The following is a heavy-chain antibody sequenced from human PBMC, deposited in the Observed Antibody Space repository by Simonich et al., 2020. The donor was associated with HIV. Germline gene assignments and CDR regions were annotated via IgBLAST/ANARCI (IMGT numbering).Heavy chain of an antibody. CDR2: INHSGIT. V-gene: IGHV4-34*01. CDR3: ARRDRELILYFDY. Sequence: QVKLQQWGAGLLKPSETMSLTCAVYGGSFSGYYWSWIRQPPGKGMEWSGEINHSGITNYKSSLNSRATISVDKSKNQFSLKLSSVTAADTAIYYCARRDRELILYFDYWGQGNLVTVSS. D-gene: IGHD3-3*01. CDR1: GGSFSGYY. J-gene: IGHJ4*02.